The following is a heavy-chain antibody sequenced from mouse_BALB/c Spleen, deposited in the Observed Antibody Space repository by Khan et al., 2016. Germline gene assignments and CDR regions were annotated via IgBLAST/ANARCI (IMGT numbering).Heavy chain of an antibody. J-gene: IGHJ2*01. D-gene: IGHD1-2*01. CDR1: GDSITSGY. V-gene: IGHV3-8*02. Sequence: EVQLQESGPSLVKPSQTLSLTCSVTGDSITSGYWTWIRKFPGNKFEYMGYISYSGGTYHNPYLKSRISITRDTSKNQYYLQLNSVTTEDTATYYCARLSAGYCDYWGQGTTLTVSS. CDR2: ISYSGGT. CDR3: ARLSAGYCDY.